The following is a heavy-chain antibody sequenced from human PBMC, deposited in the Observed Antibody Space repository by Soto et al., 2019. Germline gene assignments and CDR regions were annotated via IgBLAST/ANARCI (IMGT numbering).Heavy chain of an antibody. CDR2: ISPGDSDT. J-gene: IGHJ4*02. V-gene: IGHV5-51*01. D-gene: IGHD1-26*01. Sequence: PGESLKICCKGSGYSCTSYGIGWVRQMPGKGLEWMGIISPGDSDTRYSPSFQGQVTFSADKSISTVYLQCSSLKASDTAMYYCATTPGSYLYYFDYWGQGTLVTVSS. CDR3: ATTPGSYLYYFDY. CDR1: GYSCTSYG.